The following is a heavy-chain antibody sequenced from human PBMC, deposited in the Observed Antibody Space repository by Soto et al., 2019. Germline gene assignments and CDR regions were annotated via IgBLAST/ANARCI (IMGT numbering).Heavy chain of an antibody. V-gene: IGHV4-59*01. CDR1: GCSISSYY. CDR2: IYYSGST. Sequence: PAETLSLTCTVSGCSISSYYWSWIRQPPGKGLEWIGYIYYSGSTNYNPSLKSRVTISVDTSKNQFSLKLSSVTAADTAVYYCARVKVREGYYYGMDVWGQGTTVTVSS. J-gene: IGHJ6*02. CDR3: ARVKVREGYYYGMDV.